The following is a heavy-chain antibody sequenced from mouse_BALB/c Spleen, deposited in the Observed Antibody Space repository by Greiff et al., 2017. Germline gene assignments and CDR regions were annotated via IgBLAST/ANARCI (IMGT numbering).Heavy chain of an antibody. D-gene: IGHD2-1*01. Sequence: VQLQQPGAELVKPGASVKLSCKASGYTFTSYWMHWVKQRPGQGLEWIGEINPSNGRTNYNEKFKSKATLTVDKSSSTAYMQLSSLTSEDSAVYYCARSQVPLYYGGFDVWGAGTTVTVSA. V-gene: IGHV1S81*02. J-gene: IGHJ1*01. CDR3: ARSQVPLYYGGFDV. CDR1: GYTFTSYW. CDR2: INPSNGRT.